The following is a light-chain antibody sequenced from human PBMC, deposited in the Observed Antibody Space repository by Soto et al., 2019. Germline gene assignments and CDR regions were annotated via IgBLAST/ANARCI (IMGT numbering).Light chain of an antibody. CDR1: QSVTSSY. V-gene: IGKV3-20*01. J-gene: IGKJ5*01. Sequence: EIVLRQSPGTLSLSPWERATLSCRASQSVTSSYLTWYQQKPGQAPRLLIYGASTRAAGIPDRFSGSGSGTDFTLTISRLEPEDFAVYYCQHYVERSPITFGQGTRLENK. CDR3: QHYVERSPIT. CDR2: GAS.